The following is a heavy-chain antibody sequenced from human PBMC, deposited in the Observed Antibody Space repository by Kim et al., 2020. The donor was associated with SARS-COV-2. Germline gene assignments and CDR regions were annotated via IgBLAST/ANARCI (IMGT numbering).Heavy chain of an antibody. V-gene: IGHV3-23*01. CDR1: GFTFNNYA. CDR2: IRDSGGST. Sequence: GGSLRLSCAASGFTFNNYAMSWVRQAPGKGLEWVSGIRDSGGSTQYADSVKARFSISRDNSKSTMYLQMDSLRAEDTAVYYCAKVTSGSSGWFEYFQHWGQGTLVTVSS. CDR3: AKVTSGSSGWFEYFQH. J-gene: IGHJ1*01. D-gene: IGHD6-19*01.